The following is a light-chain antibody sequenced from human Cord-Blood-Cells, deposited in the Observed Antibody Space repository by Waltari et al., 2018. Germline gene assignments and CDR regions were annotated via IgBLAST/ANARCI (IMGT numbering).Light chain of an antibody. CDR3: QQRSNWPT. Sequence: EIELTQSPATLYLSTRERDTLSCMASQSVCSYLARYQQKPCQAPRLLIYDAYNRATGLPARFSGSGSGTDFTLTISSLEHEDFAVYYCQQRSNWPTFGGGTKVEIK. J-gene: IGKJ4*01. CDR2: DAY. V-gene: IGKV3-11*01. CDR1: QSVCSY.